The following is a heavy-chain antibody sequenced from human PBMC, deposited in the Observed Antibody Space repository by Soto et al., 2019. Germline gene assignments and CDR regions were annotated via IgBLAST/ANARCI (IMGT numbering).Heavy chain of an antibody. J-gene: IGHJ4*02. CDR2: ISSSSGYI. CDR1: GFTFSSYT. V-gene: IGHV3-21*01. CDR3: ARGFHYDSSGYNDY. D-gene: IGHD3-22*01. Sequence: PGGSLRLSCVVSGFTFSSYTMNWVRQAPGKGLEWVSLISSSSGYIYYADSVKGRFTISRDNAKNSVYLHMNSLRGDDSALYFCARGFHYDSSGYNDYWGRGTLVTVSS.